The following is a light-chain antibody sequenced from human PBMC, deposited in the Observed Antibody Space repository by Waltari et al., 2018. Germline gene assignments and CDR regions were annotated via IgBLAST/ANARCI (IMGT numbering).Light chain of an antibody. CDR3: QSYDSGLSGSV. J-gene: IGLJ2*01. CDR1: SPNIGAGYD. CDR2: GNT. V-gene: IGLV1-40*01. Sequence: QSVLTQPPSVSGAPGQRVTISCAGSSPNIGAGYDVNWYHQLPGTAPKLLIFGNTNRPSGVPDRFSGSKSGTSASLTITGLQAEDEAYYYCQSYDSGLSGSVFGGGTKVTVL.